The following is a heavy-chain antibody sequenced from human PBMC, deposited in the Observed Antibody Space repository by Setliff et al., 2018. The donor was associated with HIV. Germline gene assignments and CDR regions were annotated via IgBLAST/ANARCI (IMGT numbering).Heavy chain of an antibody. CDR2: IDYNEIT. V-gene: IGHV4-39*01. J-gene: IGHJ4*02. CDR1: GDSVSRSNYY. D-gene: IGHD3-3*01. CDR3: ASLFRLSGFWISFLPGY. Sequence: NPSETLSLTCTVSGDSVSRSNYYWAWIRQPPGKGLEWIGSIDYNEITYYNPSLKSRVTLSVDTPKNQFSLYLSSVTASDTAVYYCASLFRLSGFWISFLPGYWGQGILVTVSS.